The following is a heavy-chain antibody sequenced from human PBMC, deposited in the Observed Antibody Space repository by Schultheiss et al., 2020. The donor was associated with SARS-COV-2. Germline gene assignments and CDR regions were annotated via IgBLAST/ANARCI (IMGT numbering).Heavy chain of an antibody. CDR2: INHSGST. Sequence: SETLSLTCTVSGGSISSYYWSWIRQPPGKGLEWIGEINHSGSTNYNPSLKSRVTISVDTSKNQFSLKLSSVTAADTAVYYCARGVHDFPYYYYYGMDVWGQGTTVTVSS. V-gene: IGHV4-34*01. CDR1: GGSISSYY. D-gene: IGHD3-3*01. CDR3: ARGVHDFPYYYYYGMDV. J-gene: IGHJ6*02.